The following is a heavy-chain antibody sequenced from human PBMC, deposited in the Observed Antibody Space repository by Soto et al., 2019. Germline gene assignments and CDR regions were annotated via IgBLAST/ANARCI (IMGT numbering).Heavy chain of an antibody. CDR2: IYHSGTA. CDR3: ARRRITTFGVVITGYGMDV. Sequence: SETLSLTCAVSGDSISNNNCWNWVRQPPGKGLEWIGEIYHSGTANYNPSLKSRVTISLDKSNNQFSLTLNSVTAADTAVYYCARRRITTFGVVITGYGMDVWGQGNTVTVSS. D-gene: IGHD3-3*01. J-gene: IGHJ6*02. V-gene: IGHV4-4*02. CDR1: GDSISNNNC.